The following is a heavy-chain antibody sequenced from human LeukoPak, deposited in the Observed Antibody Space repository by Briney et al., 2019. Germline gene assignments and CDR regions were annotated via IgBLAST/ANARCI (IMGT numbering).Heavy chain of an antibody. Sequence: PSQSLSLACTGSGRSISNYSSRWIRPPPRKGKEWIGYIYYTGSTNYNPSLMSRVSISVDTSKNQFSLSLSSVTAADTAVYYCAGGISVCAGDYWGQGTLVTVSS. CDR1: GRSISNYS. D-gene: IGHD6-19*01. CDR3: AGGISVCAGDY. CDR2: IYYTGST. V-gene: IGHV4-59*01. J-gene: IGHJ4*02.